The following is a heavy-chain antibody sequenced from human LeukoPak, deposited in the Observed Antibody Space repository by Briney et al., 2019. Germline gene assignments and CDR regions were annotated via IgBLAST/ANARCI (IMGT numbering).Heavy chain of an antibody. V-gene: IGHV1-18*01. CDR3: ARDRFVVVVPSTADELAY. J-gene: IGHJ4*02. Sequence: GASVKVSCKASGYTFSSYGISWMRQAPGQGLEWMGWISAYNGNTNYAQKLQGRVTMTTDTSTNTAYMELRSLRSDDTAMYYCARDRFVVVVPSTADELAYWGQGTLVTVSS. D-gene: IGHD2-15*01. CDR2: ISAYNGNT. CDR1: GYTFSSYG.